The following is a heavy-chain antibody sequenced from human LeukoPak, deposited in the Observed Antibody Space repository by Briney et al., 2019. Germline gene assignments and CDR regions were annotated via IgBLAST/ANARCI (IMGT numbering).Heavy chain of an antibody. CDR1: GFMFNRCW. J-gene: IGHJ1*01. V-gene: IGHV3-7*01. D-gene: IGHD2-21*02. Sequence: GGSLRLSCVVSGFMFNRCWVNWVRQAPGKGLEWVAHINPDGRDTYYVDSVKGRFTISRDNAQNSMYLQMNSLRVEDTAVYYCTSWGDTTAEYFQRWGQGTLVTVSS. CDR3: TSWGDTTAEYFQR. CDR2: INPDGRDT.